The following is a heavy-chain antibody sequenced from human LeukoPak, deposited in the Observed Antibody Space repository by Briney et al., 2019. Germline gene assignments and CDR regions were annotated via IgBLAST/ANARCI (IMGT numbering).Heavy chain of an antibody. Sequence: GGSLRLSCAASGFTFSSYSMNWVRQAPGKGLKWVSSISSSSSYIYYADSVKGRFTISRDNAKNSLYLQMNSLGAEDTAVYYCARGSGRNPYYFDYWGQGTLVTVSS. V-gene: IGHV3-21*01. CDR2: ISSSSSYI. D-gene: IGHD3-10*01. CDR1: GFTFSSYS. CDR3: ARGSGRNPYYFDY. J-gene: IGHJ4*02.